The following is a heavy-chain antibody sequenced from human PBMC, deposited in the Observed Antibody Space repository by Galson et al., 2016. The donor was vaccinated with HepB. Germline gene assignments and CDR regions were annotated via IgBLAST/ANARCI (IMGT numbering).Heavy chain of an antibody. Sequence: SETLSLTCTVSGGSVSSGDFYWNWIRQPPGRGLEWIGFIYFTGTTNYNPSLERRVTMSVDTSKNQFSLKLRSVTAADTAVYYCARGDPPLTAVRHRRGHLDCWGQGTLVTVSA. D-gene: IGHD4-17*01. V-gene: IGHV4-61*08. CDR3: ARGDPPLTAVRHRRGHLDC. CDR2: IYFTGTT. J-gene: IGHJ4*02. CDR1: GGSVSSGDFY.